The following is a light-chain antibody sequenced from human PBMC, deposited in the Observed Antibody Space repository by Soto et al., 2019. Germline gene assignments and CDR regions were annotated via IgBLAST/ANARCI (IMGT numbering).Light chain of an antibody. CDR3: QQYNSYSWT. CDR1: QSISSW. Sequence: DIQMTQSPSTLSASVGDRVTITFRASQSISSWLAWYQQKPGKAPKLLIYDASSLESGVPSRFSGSGSGTEFTLTISSLQPDDFVTYYCQQYNSYSWTFGQGTK. V-gene: IGKV1-5*01. CDR2: DAS. J-gene: IGKJ1*01.